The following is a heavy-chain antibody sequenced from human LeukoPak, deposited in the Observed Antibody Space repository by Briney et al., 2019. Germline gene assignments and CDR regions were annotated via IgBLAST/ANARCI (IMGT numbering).Heavy chain of an antibody. CDR2: VSGSGSTT. CDR1: GFTFNTYG. Sequence: TGGTLRLSCAASGFTFNTYGMNWVRQAPGKGLEWVSAVSGSGSTTYYARSVKGRFTVSRDNSKNTLYLQMNSLRVDDTAVYYCAKSLDYGGNRARLDFRGQGTLVTVSS. V-gene: IGHV3-23*01. J-gene: IGHJ4*02. D-gene: IGHD4-23*01. CDR3: AKSLDYGGNRARLDF.